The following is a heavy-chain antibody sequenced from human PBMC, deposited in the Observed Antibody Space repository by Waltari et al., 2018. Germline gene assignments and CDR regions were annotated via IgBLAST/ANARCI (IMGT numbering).Heavy chain of an antibody. J-gene: IGHJ3*02. CDR3: AREWQWQAFDI. D-gene: IGHD6-19*01. CDR1: GYSFTSYW. V-gene: IGHV1-2*02. CDR2: MNPNSGNT. Sequence: VQLVQSGAEVKKPGESLKISCKGSGYSFTSYWIGWVRQATGQGLEWMGWMNPNSGNTGYAQKFQGRVTMTRDTSISTAYMELSRLRSDDTAVYYCAREWQWQAFDIWGQGTMVTVSS.